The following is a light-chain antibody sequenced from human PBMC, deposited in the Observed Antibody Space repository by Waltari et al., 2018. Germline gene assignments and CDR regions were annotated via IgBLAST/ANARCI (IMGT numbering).Light chain of an antibody. Sequence: QSALTQPPSASGSPGQSVTISCTGTSSDVGGYNYVSWYQQHPGKAPRLMIYEVSKRPPVAPARFSGSKSGNTASLTVSGLQAEDEADYYCSSYAGSNNFVVFGGGTKLTVL. V-gene: IGLV2-8*01. CDR2: EVS. CDR1: SSDVGGYNY. J-gene: IGLJ2*01. CDR3: SSYAGSNNFVV.